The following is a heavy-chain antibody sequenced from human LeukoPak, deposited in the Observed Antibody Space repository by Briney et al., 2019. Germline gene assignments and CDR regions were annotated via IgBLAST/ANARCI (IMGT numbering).Heavy chain of an antibody. CDR1: GFTFSSYW. CDR3: AKERWRQQLVRPELFDY. Sequence: PGGSLRLSCAASGFTFSSYWMSWVRQAPGKGLEWVANIKQDGSEKYYADSVKGRFTISRDNSKNTLYLQMNSLRAEDTAVYYCAKERWRQQLVRPELFDYWGQGTLVTVSS. D-gene: IGHD6-13*01. J-gene: IGHJ4*02. CDR2: IKQDGSEK. V-gene: IGHV3-7*01.